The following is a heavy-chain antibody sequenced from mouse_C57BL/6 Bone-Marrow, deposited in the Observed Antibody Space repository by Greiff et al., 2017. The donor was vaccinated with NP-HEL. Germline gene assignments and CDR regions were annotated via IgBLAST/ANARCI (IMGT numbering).Heavy chain of an antibody. J-gene: IGHJ1*03. CDR2: IWSGGST. CDR3: ARHRGYFDV. Sequence: VQLQESGPGLVQPSQSLSITCTVSGFSLTSYGVHWVRQSPGKGLEWLGVIWSGGSTDYNAAFISRLSISKDNSKSQVFFKMNSLQADDTAIYYWARHRGYFDVWGTGTTVTVSS. CDR1: GFSLTSYG. V-gene: IGHV2-2*01.